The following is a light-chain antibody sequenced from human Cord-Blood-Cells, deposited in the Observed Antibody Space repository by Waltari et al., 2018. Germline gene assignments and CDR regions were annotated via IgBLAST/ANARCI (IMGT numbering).Light chain of an antibody. V-gene: IGLV2-14*03. CDR2: DVS. CDR3: SSYTSSSTWV. J-gene: IGLJ3*02. Sequence: QSALTQPASVSGSPGQSITISSTGTSSDVGGYNNVSWYQQHPGKAPKLMIYDVSNRPSGVSNRFSGSKSGNTASLTISGLQAEDEADYYCSSYTSSSTWVFGGGTKLTVL. CDR1: SSDVGGYNN.